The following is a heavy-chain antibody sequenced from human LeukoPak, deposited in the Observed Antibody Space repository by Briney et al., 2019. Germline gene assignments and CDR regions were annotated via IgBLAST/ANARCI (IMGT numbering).Heavy chain of an antibody. CDR3: ARRNYFSSSGSKDPFDY. V-gene: IGHV5-51*01. CDR2: VFPGDSDI. J-gene: IGHJ4*02. D-gene: IGHD6-19*01. Sequence: GESLKISCKASGYTFSTYWIAWVRQSPGKGLEWMGTVFPGDSDISYTPSFQGQVAISADKSINAAYLQWSSLKASDTAIYYCARRNYFSSSGSKDPFDYWGQGTLVTVSS. CDR1: GYTFSTYW.